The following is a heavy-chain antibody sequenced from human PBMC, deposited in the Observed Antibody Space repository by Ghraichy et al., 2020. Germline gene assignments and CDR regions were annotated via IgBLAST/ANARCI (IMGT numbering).Heavy chain of an antibody. J-gene: IGHJ5*02. D-gene: IGHD2-15*01. V-gene: IGHV4-31*03. CDR3: AISSWISGFDP. CDR2: VTDNGDT. CDR1: NGYISSGGYY. Sequence: SETLSLTCSVSNGYISSGGYYWNWIRQHPVTGLEWIGYVTDNGDTFYNPSLKSRLAISVDTSKNQIFLSMNSVTAADTAIYYCAISSWISGFDPWGQGILVTVSS.